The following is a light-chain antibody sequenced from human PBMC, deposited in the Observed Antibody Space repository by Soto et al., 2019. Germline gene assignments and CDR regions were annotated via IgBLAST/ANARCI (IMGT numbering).Light chain of an antibody. V-gene: IGKV3D-15*01. CDR3: HQYNSWPLT. CDR2: GAS. J-gene: IGKJ4*01. Sequence: EIVMTQSPATLSVSPGERVTLSFRASQSIRSNLAWYQQQPGQTPRLRIYGASTRATDIPARFSGSGSGTEFTLTVSSLQSEDFAVYYCHQYNSWPLTFSGGTKVEIK. CDR1: QSIRSN.